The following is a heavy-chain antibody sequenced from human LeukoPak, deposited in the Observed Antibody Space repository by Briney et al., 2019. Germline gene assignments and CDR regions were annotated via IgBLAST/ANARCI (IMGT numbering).Heavy chain of an antibody. J-gene: IGHJ4*02. CDR3: ARDYSGRILVLAGH. V-gene: IGHV1-2*02. D-gene: IGHD1-26*01. CDR2: INPDSGVT. Sequence: AASVKVSCLTSGYIFSGYYLGWVRQAPGQGLEWMGWINPDSGVTHYAQKFRERVTLTRDTSITAAYMELSGLTSDDTAIYYCARDYSGRILVLAGHWGQGTLVTVSS. CDR1: GYIFSGYY.